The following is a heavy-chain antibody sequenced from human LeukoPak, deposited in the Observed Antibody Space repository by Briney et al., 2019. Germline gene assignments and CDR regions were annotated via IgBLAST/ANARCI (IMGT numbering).Heavy chain of an antibody. CDR3: ARDQRYSSSSPHGY. CDR2: MSSSGNTI. Sequence: PGGSLRLSCAASGFIFSDYYMSWIRQAPGKGLEWVSSMSSSGNTIYYADSVKGRFTISRDNAKDSLYLQMNSLRAEDTAVYYCARDQRYSSSSPHGYWGQGTLVTVSS. CDR1: GFIFSDYY. D-gene: IGHD6-13*01. V-gene: IGHV3-11*01. J-gene: IGHJ4*02.